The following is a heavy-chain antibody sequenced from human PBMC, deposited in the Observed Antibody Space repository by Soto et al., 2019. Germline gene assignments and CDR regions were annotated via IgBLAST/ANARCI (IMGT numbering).Heavy chain of an antibody. J-gene: IGHJ5*02. Sequence: QVQLQESGPGLVKPSETLSLTCTVSGGSIRSYYWSWIRQPPGQGLEWIGYIYYSGSTNYNASLKSRVTIAVATSKNQFSLKLSSGTAADTAVYYCARGMRGYDFWSGSRNWFDPWGQGTLITVSS. D-gene: IGHD3-3*01. CDR1: GGSIRSYY. V-gene: IGHV4-59*01. CDR3: ARGMRGYDFWSGSRNWFDP. CDR2: IYYSGST.